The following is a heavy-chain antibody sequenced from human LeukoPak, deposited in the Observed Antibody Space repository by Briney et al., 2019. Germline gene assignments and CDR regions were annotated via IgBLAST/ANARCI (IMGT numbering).Heavy chain of an antibody. D-gene: IGHD5-12*01. V-gene: IGHV4-38-2*02. CDR3: AGCSGYDPGGIDY. CDR1: GGSISSGYY. CDR2: IYHSGST. J-gene: IGHJ4*02. Sequence: SETLSLTCTVSGGSISSGYYWGWIRQPPGKGLEWIGSIYHSGSTYYNPSLKSRVTISVDTSKNQFSLKLSSVTAADTAVYYCAGCSGYDPGGIDYWGQGTLVTVSS.